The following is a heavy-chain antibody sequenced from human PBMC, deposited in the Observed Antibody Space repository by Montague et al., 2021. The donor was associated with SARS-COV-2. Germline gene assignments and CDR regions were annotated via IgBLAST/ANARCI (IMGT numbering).Heavy chain of an antibody. CDR2: ISSSSSYI. CDR1: GFTFSSYS. D-gene: IGHD3-3*01. V-gene: IGHV3-21*01. CDR3: ARDKITIFGVVIIDY. J-gene: IGHJ4*02. Sequence: SLRFSCAASGFTFSSYSMNWVRQAPGKGLEWVSSISSSSSYIYYADSVKGRFTISRDNAKNSLYLQMNSLRAEDTAVYYCARDKITIFGVVIIDYWGQGTLVTVSS.